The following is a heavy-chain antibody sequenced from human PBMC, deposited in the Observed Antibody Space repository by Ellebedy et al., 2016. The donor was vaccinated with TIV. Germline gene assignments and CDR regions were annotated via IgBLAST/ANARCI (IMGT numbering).Heavy chain of an antibody. V-gene: IGHV3-66*01. CDR2: IYSGGTT. Sequence: GESLKISCAASGFTVSSNYMSWLRQAPGKGLECVSVIYSGGTTYYADSVNGRFTSSRDNSKNTLYLQMNSLRAEETAVYYCAREVVIYDILTGYYSRYFQHWGQGTLVTVSS. J-gene: IGHJ1*01. D-gene: IGHD3-9*01. CDR1: GFTVSSNY. CDR3: AREVVIYDILTGYYSRYFQH.